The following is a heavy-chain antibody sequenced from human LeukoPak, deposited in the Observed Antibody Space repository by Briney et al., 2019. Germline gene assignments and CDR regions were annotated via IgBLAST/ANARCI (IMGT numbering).Heavy chain of an antibody. CDR2: ITPDGRST. CDR3: ARGPLSGGAIQFDY. V-gene: IGHV3-74*01. J-gene: IGHJ4*02. Sequence: GGSLRLSCAASGFTFSSYWMHWVRQAPGKGLVWVSRITPDGRSTSHADSVKGRFTISRDNARNTLYLQMNSLRAEDTAVYYCARGPLSGGAIQFDYWGQGTLVTVSS. D-gene: IGHD2-21*01. CDR1: GFTFSSYW.